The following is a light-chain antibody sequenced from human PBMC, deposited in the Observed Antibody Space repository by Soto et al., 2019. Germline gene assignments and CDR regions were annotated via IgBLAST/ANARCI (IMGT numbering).Light chain of an antibody. CDR2: AAS. V-gene: IGKV1-16*01. CDR1: QGIRHQ. CDR3: QQYNAYPLT. Sequence: DIQVTQSPSSLSASVGDRVTSTCQTSQGIRHQLAWVQLKPGKAPKSLIYAASSWQSGVPSRFSGSGSERDFTLTISSLQPEDFATYYCQQYNAYPLTFVGGTKVEI. J-gene: IGKJ4*01.